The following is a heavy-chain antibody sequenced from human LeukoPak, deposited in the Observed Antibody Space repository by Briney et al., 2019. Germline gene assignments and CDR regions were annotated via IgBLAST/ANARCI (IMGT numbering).Heavy chain of an antibody. Sequence: GGSLRLSCAASGFTFTYFSMNWVRQAPGKGLEWLSYVSSSTGAIYYADSVKGRFTISKDNARNSLYLQMNSLRDEDTAVYYCARSGKPYGLDVWGQGTTITVSS. CDR1: GFTFTYFS. D-gene: IGHD3-10*01. J-gene: IGHJ6*02. V-gene: IGHV3-48*02. CDR3: ARSGKPYGLDV. CDR2: VSSSTGAI.